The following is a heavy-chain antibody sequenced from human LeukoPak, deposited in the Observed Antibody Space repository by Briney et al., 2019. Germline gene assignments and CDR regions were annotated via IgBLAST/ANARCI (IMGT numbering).Heavy chain of an antibody. J-gene: IGHJ4*02. CDR2: IFDNGTI. D-gene: IGHD2-15*01. CDR1: GASISSSNHF. V-gene: IGHV4-39*01. CDR3: AYIASYDLFEF. Sequence: SETLSLACTVSGASISSSNHFWGWIRQPPGKALEWIGTIFDNGTIYYSQSLKGRVTISVDTSMNQFFMNLKSLTAADTAVYYCAYIASYDLFEFWGQGTLVTVSS.